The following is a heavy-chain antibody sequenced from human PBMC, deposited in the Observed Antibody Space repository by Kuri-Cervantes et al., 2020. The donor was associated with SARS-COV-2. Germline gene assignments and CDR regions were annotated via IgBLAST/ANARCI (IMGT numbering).Heavy chain of an antibody. CDR2: IWYDGSNK. J-gene: IGHJ3*02. CDR1: GFTFSSYG. Sequence: GGSLRLSCAASGFTFSSYGMHWVRRAPGKGLEWVAVIWYDGSNKYYADSVKGRFTISRDNSKNTLYLQMNSLRAEDTAVYYCAKAHQGHYADAFDIWGQGTMVTVSS. CDR3: AKAHQGHYADAFDI. D-gene: IGHD2-2*01. V-gene: IGHV3-33*06.